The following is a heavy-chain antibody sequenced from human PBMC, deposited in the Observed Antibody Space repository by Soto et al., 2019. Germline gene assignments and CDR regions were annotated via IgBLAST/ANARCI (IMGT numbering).Heavy chain of an antibody. CDR3: AREAQVHAPAFVY. CDR2: ISLMFGAA. Sequence: QVQLVQSGAEMKKPGSSVKVSCQPSGCTFNTSAMNWVRRALGQGPVWMGDISLMFGAATYEPKFQGRVTITANESTGSSYMQSSRLTGESTALKFFAREAQVHAPAFVYWGQGTLVTVSS. V-gene: IGHV1-69*19. CDR1: GCTFNTSA. J-gene: IGHJ4*02.